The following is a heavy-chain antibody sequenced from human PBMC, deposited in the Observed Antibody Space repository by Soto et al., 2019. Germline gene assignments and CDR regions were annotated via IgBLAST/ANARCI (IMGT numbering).Heavy chain of an antibody. V-gene: IGHV4-38-2*01. CDR2: IYHSGTT. CDR1: GDSITSTYH. D-gene: IGHD4-4*01. Sequence: LSLTCAVSGDSITSTYHWAWIRQPPGRGLEWVASIYHSGTTYYNPSLKSRVTISVDTSKNQFSLKLSSVTAADTAVYYCASFTDYSNYFDYWGQGTLVTVSS. J-gene: IGHJ4*02. CDR3: ASFTDYSNYFDY.